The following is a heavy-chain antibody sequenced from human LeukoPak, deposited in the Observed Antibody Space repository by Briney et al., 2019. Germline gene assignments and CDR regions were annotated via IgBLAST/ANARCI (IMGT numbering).Heavy chain of an antibody. CDR1: GYIFTTYP. CDR3: ARDIDRVVSRFDP. D-gene: IGHD1-14*01. V-gene: IGHV1-3*01. CDR2: INAANGNT. J-gene: IGHJ5*02. Sequence: ASVKVSCKASGYIFTTYPIHWVRQAPGQRLEWMGWINAANGNTRYAQNFQGRVTITRDISASTVYMELSSLRSEDTALYYCARDIDRVVSRFDPWGQGTLVTVSS.